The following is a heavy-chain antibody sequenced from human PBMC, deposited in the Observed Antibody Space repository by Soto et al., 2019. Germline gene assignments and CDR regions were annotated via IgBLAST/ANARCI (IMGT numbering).Heavy chain of an antibody. CDR1: GFTFSSYG. V-gene: IGHV3-30*18. J-gene: IGHJ5*02. CDR2: ISYDGSNK. Sequence: GGSLRLSCAASGFTFSSYGMHWVRQAPGKGLEWVAVISYDGSNKYYADSVKGRFTISRDNSKNTLYLQMNSLRAEDTAVYYCAKNSGYDINWFDPWGQGTLVTVSS. D-gene: IGHD5-12*01. CDR3: AKNSGYDINWFDP.